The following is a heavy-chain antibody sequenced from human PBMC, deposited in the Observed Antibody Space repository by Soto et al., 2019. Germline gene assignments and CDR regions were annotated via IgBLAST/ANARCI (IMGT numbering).Heavy chain of an antibody. CDR2: IYYSGST. D-gene: IGHD6-13*01. CDR1: GGSISSYY. CDR3: ARVSYSRRWYWLDP. V-gene: IGHV4-59*01. J-gene: IGHJ5*02. Sequence: PSETLSLTCTVSGGSISSYYWSWIRQPPGKGLEWIGYIYYSGSTNYNPSLKSRVTISVDTSKNQFSLKLSSVTAADTAVYYCARVSYSRRWYWLDPWGQGNLVTVYS.